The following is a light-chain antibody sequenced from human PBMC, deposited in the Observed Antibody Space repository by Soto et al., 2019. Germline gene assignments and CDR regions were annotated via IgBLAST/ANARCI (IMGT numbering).Light chain of an antibody. V-gene: IGLV4-69*01. CDR3: QTWGTGIRV. Sequence: QLVLTQSPPASASLGASVKLTCTLSSGHSNYAIAWHQQQPEKGPRYLMKVNSDGSHRKGDGIPDRFSGSSSGAQRYLTISSLQSEDEADYYCQTWGTGIRVFGTGTKLTVL. J-gene: IGLJ1*01. CDR2: VNSDGSH. CDR1: SGHSNYA.